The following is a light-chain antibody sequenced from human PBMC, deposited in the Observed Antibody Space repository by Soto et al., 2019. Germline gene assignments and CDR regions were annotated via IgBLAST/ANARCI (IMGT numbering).Light chain of an antibody. J-gene: IGKJ3*01. Sequence: EIVLTQSPASLSLSAGERATLSCRASQSVSSYLAWYQQKPGQAPRLLIYDTSKRATGIPARFSGSGSGTDFNLTISSIEPQDFAVYYCHQLTNGRRSFTFGPETKVDIK. CDR3: HQLTNGRRSFT. V-gene: IGKV3-11*01. CDR1: QSVSSY. CDR2: DTS.